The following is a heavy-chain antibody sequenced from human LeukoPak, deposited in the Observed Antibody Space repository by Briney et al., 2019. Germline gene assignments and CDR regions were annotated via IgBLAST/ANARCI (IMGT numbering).Heavy chain of an antibody. D-gene: IGHD3-10*01. V-gene: IGHV1-69*04. CDR3: ARSGRGGGMDV. J-gene: IGHJ6*02. CDR1: GGTFSSYA. Sequence: SVKVSCKASGGTFSSYAISWVRQAPGQGLEWMGRIIPILGIANYAQKFQGRVTITADKSTSTAYMELSSLRSEDMAVYYCARSGRGGGMDVWGQGTTVTVSS. CDR2: IIPILGIA.